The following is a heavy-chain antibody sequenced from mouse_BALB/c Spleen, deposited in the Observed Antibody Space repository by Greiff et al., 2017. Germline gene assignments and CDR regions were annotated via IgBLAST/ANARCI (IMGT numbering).Heavy chain of an antibody. J-gene: IGHJ2*01. D-gene: IGHD2-4*01. CDR2: INPSSGYT. CDR1: GYTFTSYT. V-gene: IGHV1-4*01. CDR3: ARAGALSTMITSYFDY. Sequence: VQLQQSGAELARPGASVKMSCKASGYTFTSYTMHWVKQRPGQGLEWIGYINPSSGYTNYNQKFKDKATLTADKSSSTAYMQLSSLTSEDSAVYYCARAGALSTMITSYFDYWGQGTTLTVSS.